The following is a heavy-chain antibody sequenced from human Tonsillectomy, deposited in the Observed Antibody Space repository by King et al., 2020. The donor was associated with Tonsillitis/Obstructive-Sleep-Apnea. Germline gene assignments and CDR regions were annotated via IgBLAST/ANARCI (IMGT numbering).Heavy chain of an antibody. Sequence: VQLVQSGGDLVQPGGSLRLSCAASGFTFSIFSMSWVRQAPGKGLEWVSSIILTGITYYADSVRGRFTISRENSKNTVSLQMNSLRAEETAIYYCAKGGRESDYWGQGTLVSVSS. J-gene: IGHJ4*02. CDR3: AKGGRESDY. CDR1: GFTFSIFS. V-gene: IGHV3-23*04. D-gene: IGHD5-24*01. CDR2: IILTGIT.